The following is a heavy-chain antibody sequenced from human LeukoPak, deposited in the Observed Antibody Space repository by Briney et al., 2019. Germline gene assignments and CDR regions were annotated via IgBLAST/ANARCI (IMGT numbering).Heavy chain of an antibody. CDR1: GFTFSSYA. V-gene: IGHV3-23*01. CDR3: AKTRGEYNYYAMDV. D-gene: IGHD2/OR15-2a*01. J-gene: IGHJ6*02. CDR2: ISYSGGNT. Sequence: GGSLRLSCAVSGFTFSSYAMAWVRQAPGKGPECVSGISYSGGNTYYADSVKGRFTISRDNSKNTLYLQMNSLRAEDTALYCCAKTRGEYNYYAMDVWGQGTTVTVSS.